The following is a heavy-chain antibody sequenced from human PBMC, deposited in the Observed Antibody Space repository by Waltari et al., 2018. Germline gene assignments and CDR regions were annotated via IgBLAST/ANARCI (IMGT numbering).Heavy chain of an antibody. Sequence: EVQLLESGGGLVQPGGSLRLSCAASGFTFSSYAMTWGHQAPGKGLGWVSVISGSGGSTYYPNSVKGRFTISRDNSKNTLYLQMNSLRAEDTAVYYCAKDKGLDYWGQGTLVTVSS. CDR3: AKDKGLDY. V-gene: IGHV3-23*01. CDR1: GFTFSSYA. J-gene: IGHJ4*02. CDR2: ISGSGGST.